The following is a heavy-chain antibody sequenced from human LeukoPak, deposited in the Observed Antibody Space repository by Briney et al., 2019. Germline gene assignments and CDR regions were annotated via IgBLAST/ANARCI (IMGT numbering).Heavy chain of an antibody. D-gene: IGHD3-10*02. V-gene: IGHV3-23*01. CDR3: AKRPAAVRGVIPYVDY. J-gene: IGHJ4*02. CDR1: GFMFRGSS. CDR2: ISASAGNI. Sequence: TGGSLRLSCAASGFMFRGSSMSWVRQVPGKGLEWVSTISASAGNIYYADSVKGRFTISRDNSKNTLFLQMNSLRAEDTAIYYCAKRPAAVRGVIPYVDYWGQGTLVTVSS.